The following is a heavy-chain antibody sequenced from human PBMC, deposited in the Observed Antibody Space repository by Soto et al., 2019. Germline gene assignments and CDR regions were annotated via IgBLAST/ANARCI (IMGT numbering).Heavy chain of an antibody. CDR3: ARWGRVTPVPPYGMDV. D-gene: IGHD5-18*01. J-gene: IGHJ6*02. Sequence: GGSLRLSCAASRFTFSSYSMNWVRQAPGKGLEWVSSISSSSSYIYYADSVKGRFTISRDNAKNSLYLQMNSLRAEDTAVYYCARWGRVTPVPPYGMDVWGQGTTVTVSS. CDR2: ISSSSSYI. CDR1: RFTFSSYS. V-gene: IGHV3-21*01.